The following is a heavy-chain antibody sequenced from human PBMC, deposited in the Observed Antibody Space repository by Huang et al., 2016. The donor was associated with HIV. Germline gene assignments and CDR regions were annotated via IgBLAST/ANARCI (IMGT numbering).Heavy chain of an antibody. V-gene: IGHV3-30-3*01. Sequence: QVQLVESGGGVVQPGRSLRLSCAASGFTFSNYAMHWFRQGPGKGLEGVAVISDDGSNKYYTDSMKGRFTISRDNSKNALYLQMNSLRAEDTAVYYCARRAVAGIYYYYYMDVWGKGTTVTVSS. D-gene: IGHD6-19*01. CDR1: GFTFSNYA. CDR2: ISDDGSNK. CDR3: ARRAVAGIYYYYYMDV. J-gene: IGHJ6*03.